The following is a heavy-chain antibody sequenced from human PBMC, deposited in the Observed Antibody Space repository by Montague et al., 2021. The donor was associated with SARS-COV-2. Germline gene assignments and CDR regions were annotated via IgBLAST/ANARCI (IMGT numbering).Heavy chain of an antibody. Sequence: LVKPTQTLTLTCTVSGDSISSGGYYWSWIRQHPGKGLEWLGYISSSGRSFYNPSLRSRLTISLDTSKNQFSLQLSSVTAADTALYYCARVLGSGSYQFDYWGQGTLVTVSS. D-gene: IGHD1-26*01. J-gene: IGHJ4*02. CDR1: GDSISSGGYY. CDR2: ISSSGRS. CDR3: ARVLGSGSYQFDY. V-gene: IGHV4-31*03.